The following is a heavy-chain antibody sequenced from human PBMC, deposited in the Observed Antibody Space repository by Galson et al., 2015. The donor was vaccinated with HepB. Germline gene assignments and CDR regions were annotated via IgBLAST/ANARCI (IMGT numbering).Heavy chain of an antibody. CDR3: ARVGTETTKDSFDI. Sequence: SLRLSCAASGFSLSSCWMTWVRQAPGKGLEWVVSIKGDGSEIRYGDSVKGRFTISRDNAKKSLYLQMDSLRADDTAVYYCARVGTETTKDSFDIWGQGTMVTVSS. CDR2: IKGDGSEI. V-gene: IGHV3-7*03. CDR1: GFSLSSCW. D-gene: IGHD1-14*01. J-gene: IGHJ3*02.